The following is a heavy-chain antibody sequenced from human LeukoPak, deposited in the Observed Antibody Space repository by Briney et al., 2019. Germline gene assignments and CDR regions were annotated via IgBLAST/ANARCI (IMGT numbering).Heavy chain of an antibody. Sequence: SETLSLTCTVSGGSISSYYWSWIRQPPGKGLEWIGYIYYSGSTNYNPSLKSRVTISVDTSKNQFSLKLSSVTAADTAVYYCARLHDFWSGFDYWGQGTLVTVSS. CDR3: ARLHDFWSGFDY. V-gene: IGHV4-59*08. D-gene: IGHD3-3*01. CDR1: GGSISSYY. J-gene: IGHJ4*02. CDR2: IYYSGST.